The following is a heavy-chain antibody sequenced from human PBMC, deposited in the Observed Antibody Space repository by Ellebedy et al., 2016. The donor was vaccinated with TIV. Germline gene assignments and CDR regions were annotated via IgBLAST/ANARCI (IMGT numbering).Heavy chain of an antibody. CDR2: IYSGGST. Sequence: GGSLRLSCEASGITVSDYFMNWVRQAPGKGLEWVSVIYSGGSTYYADSVKGRFTISRDNSKNTLYLQMNSLRAEDTAVYYCARDHGGGRILNAFDIWGQGTMVTVSS. CDR3: ARDHGGGRILNAFDI. J-gene: IGHJ3*02. V-gene: IGHV3-53*01. CDR1: GITVSDYF. D-gene: IGHD2-15*01.